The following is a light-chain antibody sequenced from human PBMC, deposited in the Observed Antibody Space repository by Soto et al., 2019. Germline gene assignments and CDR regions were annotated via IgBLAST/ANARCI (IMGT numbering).Light chain of an antibody. J-gene: IGKJ1*01. CDR3: QQYNSYPWT. V-gene: IGKV1-5*03. CDR2: KAS. Sequence: DIQMTQSPSTLSASVGDRVTITCRASQTISSWLAWYQQKPGKAPKLLIYKASSLESGVSSRFSGSGSETEFTLTISSLQSDDFATYYCQQYNSYPWTFGQGTRVEIK. CDR1: QTISSW.